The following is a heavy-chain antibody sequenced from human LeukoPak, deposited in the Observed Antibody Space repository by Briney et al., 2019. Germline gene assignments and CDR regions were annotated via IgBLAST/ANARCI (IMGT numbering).Heavy chain of an antibody. D-gene: IGHD2-2*02. CDR2: IYYSGST. J-gene: IGHJ4*02. CDR1: GGSISSSSYY. V-gene: IGHV4-39*01. CDR3: ARRGRVVVPAAISYYFDY. Sequence: PSETLSLTCTVSGGSISSSSYYWGWIRQPPGKGLEWIGSIYYSGSTYYNPSLKSRVTISVDTSKNQFSLKLSSVTAADTAVYYCARRGRVVVPAAISYYFDYWGQGTLVTVSS.